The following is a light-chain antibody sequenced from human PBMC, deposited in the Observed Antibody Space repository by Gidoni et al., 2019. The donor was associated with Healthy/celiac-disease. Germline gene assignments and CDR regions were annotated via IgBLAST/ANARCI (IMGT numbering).Light chain of an antibody. CDR2: AAS. CDR1: QSFSSY. Sequence: DIVLTQSPSTLSLSPGERANLSFRASQSFSSYLAWYQQKPGQAPRLLIYAASNRATGIPARFSGSGSGTDFTLTISSLEPEDFAVYYCQQRSNWPTTFGQGTRLEIK. J-gene: IGKJ5*01. V-gene: IGKV3-11*01. CDR3: QQRSNWPTT.